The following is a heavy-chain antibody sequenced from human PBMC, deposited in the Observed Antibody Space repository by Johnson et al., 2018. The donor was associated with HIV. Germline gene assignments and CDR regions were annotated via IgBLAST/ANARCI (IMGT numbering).Heavy chain of an antibody. D-gene: IGHD3-9*01. CDR3: VREEGNDILTRGDAFDI. CDR2: IPYDGSNK. CDR1: GFTFSSYG. J-gene: IGHJ3*02. Sequence: QVQLVESGGGVVQPGGSLRLSCAASGFTFSSYGMHWVRQAPGKGLEWVAVIPYDGSNKYYADSVKGRFTISRDNSKNTLYLQMNSLRAEDTAVYYCVREEGNDILTRGDAFDIWGQGTLVTVSS. V-gene: IGHV3-30*19.